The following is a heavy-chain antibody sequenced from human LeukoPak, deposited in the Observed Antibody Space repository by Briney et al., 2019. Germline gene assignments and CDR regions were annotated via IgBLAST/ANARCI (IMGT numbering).Heavy chain of an antibody. CDR2: IYYSGST. CDR1: GSSISSYY. V-gene: IGHV4-59*01. CDR3: ARHSSSWWRFDY. J-gene: IGHJ4*02. D-gene: IGHD6-13*01. Sequence: SETLSLTCTVSGSSISSYYWSWIRQPPGKGLEWIGYIYYSGSTNYNPSLKSRVTISVGTSKNQFSLKLSSVTAADTAVYYCARHSSSWWRFDYWGQGTLVTVSS.